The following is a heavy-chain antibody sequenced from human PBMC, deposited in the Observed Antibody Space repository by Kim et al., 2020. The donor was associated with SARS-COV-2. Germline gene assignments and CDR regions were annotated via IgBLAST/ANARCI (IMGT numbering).Heavy chain of an antibody. CDR1: GFTFSSYA. D-gene: IGHD3-3*01. V-gene: IGHV3-23*01. CDR3: AKFGMITIFGENNWFDP. J-gene: IGHJ5*02. CDR2: ISGSGGST. Sequence: GGSLRLSCAASGFTFSSYAMSWVRQAPGKGLEWVSAISGSGGSTYYADSVKGRFTISRDNSKNTLYLQMNSLRAEDTAVYYCAKFGMITIFGENNWFDPWGQGTLVTVSS.